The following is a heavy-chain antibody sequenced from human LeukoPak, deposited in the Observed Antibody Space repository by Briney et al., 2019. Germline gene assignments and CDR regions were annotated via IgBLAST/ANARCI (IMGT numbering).Heavy chain of an antibody. D-gene: IGHD2-15*01. J-gene: IGHJ4*02. CDR1: GGSFSGYY. CDR2: INHSGST. Sequence: SETLSLTCAVYGGSFSGYYWSWIRQPPGKGLEWIGEINHSGSTNYNPSLKSRVTISVDTSKNQFSLKLSSVTAADAAVYYCARVAIGFDYWGQGTLVTVSS. CDR3: ARVAIGFDY. V-gene: IGHV4-34*01.